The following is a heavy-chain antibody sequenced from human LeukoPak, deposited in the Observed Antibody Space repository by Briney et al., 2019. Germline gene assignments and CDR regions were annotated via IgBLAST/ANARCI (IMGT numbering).Heavy chain of an antibody. D-gene: IGHD3-16*02. CDR1: GFTFSSYA. Sequence: PGGSLRLSCAASGFTFSSYAMSWVRQAPGKGLEWVSAISRSGGSTYYADSVKGRFTISRDNSKNTLYLQMNSLRAEDTAVYYCAKDDYDYVWGSYRYPHVLFSSCFDYWGQGTLVTVSS. CDR3: AKDDYDYVWGSYRYPHVLFSSCFDY. J-gene: IGHJ4*02. CDR2: ISRSGGST. V-gene: IGHV3-23*01.